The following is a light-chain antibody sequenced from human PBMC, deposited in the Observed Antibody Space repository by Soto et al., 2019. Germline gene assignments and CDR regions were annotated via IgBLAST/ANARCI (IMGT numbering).Light chain of an antibody. Sequence: DIQMTHSPSTLSAFVGDSVTITCRASQSISVWLAWYQQKPGKAPNLLIYQASRLESGVPSRFSGSGSGTDFTLTISRLEPEDFAVYYCQQYATSPITFGQGTRLEIK. V-gene: IGKV1-5*03. J-gene: IGKJ5*01. CDR1: QSISVW. CDR2: QAS. CDR3: QQYATSPIT.